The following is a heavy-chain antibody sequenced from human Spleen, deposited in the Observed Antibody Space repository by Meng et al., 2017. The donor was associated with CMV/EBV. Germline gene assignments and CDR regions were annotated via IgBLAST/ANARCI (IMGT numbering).Heavy chain of an antibody. CDR3: WXXYDYGSGGFFPVDP. J-gene: IGHJ5*02. V-gene: IGHV4-39*01. CDR1: XGSIRSSSYY. Sequence: SETLSLTXXVSXGSIRSSSYYWGWIXXPPGXXLKWIGSIYYSGKXYXNPXRKSXXTIFVXRSQTQFSXQXTSVTAADXXGYYVWXXYDYGSGGFFPVDPWGQGTLVTVSS. CDR2: IYYSGKX. D-gene: IGHD3-10*01.